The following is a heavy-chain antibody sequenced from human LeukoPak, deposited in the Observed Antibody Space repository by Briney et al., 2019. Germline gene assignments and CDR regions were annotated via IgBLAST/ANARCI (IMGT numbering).Heavy chain of an antibody. CDR1: GGTFSSYA. CDR2: IIPIFGTA. J-gene: IGHJ6*02. V-gene: IGHV1-69*13. CDR3: ARVGIQLWSYYYYYGMDV. Sequence: SVTVSCKASGGTFSSYAISWVRQAPGQGLEWMGGIIPIFGTANYAQKFQGRVTITADESTSTAYMELSSLRSEDTAVYYCARVGIQLWSYYYYYGMDVWGQGTTVTVSS. D-gene: IGHD5-18*01.